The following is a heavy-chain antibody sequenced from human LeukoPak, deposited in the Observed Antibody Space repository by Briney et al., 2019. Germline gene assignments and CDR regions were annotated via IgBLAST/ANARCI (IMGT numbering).Heavy chain of an antibody. CDR3: QVTTVGYFDY. J-gene: IGHJ4*02. CDR1: GGPISSGGYS. Sequence: KPSQTLSLTCAVSGGPISSGGYSWSWIRPPPGKGLEWIGYIYHSGSTYYNPSLKSRVTISVDRSKNQFSLELSSVTAADTAVYYCQVTTVGYFDYWGQGTLVTVSS. CDR2: IYHSGST. D-gene: IGHD4-11*01. V-gene: IGHV4-30-2*01.